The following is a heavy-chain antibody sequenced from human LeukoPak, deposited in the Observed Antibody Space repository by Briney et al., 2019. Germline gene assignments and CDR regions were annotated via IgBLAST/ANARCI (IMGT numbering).Heavy chain of an antibody. Sequence: GGSLRLSCAASGLPFSSSGMHWVRQAPGKGLEWVAMIWSDGSDKYFADSVEGRFTISRDNSKNTLCLQMDSLRVEDTAVFYCARDKGTRSMDNWGQGTLVTVSS. D-gene: IGHD1-14*01. V-gene: IGHV3-33*01. CDR2: IWSDGSDK. J-gene: IGHJ4*02. CDR3: ARDKGTRSMDN. CDR1: GLPFSSSG.